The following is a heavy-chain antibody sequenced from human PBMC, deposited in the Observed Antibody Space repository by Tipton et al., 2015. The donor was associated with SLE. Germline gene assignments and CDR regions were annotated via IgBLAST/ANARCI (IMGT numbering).Heavy chain of an antibody. V-gene: IGHV4-61*09. J-gene: IGHJ4*02. D-gene: IGHD5-18*01. CDR3: ARQSDTTMVAYFDS. CDR2: IYSSGYT. Sequence: TLSLTCNVSGDSLSSGSSYWSWIRQPAGKGLEWIGHIYSSGYTNYHPSLKSRVTVSIDTSKNEFSLKLSSVTAADTAVYYRARQSDTTMVAYFDSWGQGTVVTVSS. CDR1: GDSLSSGSSY.